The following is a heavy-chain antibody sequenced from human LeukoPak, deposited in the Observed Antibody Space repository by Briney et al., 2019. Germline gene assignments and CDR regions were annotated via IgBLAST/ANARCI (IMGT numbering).Heavy chain of an antibody. CDR3: AKDTAENGDYCFDY. CDR2: ISGSGGST. V-gene: IGHV3-23*01. Sequence: GGSLRLSCAASGFTFSSYSMNWVRQAPGKGLEWVSAISGSGGSTYYADSVKGRFTISRDNSKNTLYLQMNSLRAEDTAVYYCAKDTAENGDYCFDYWGQGTLVTVSS. J-gene: IGHJ4*02. D-gene: IGHD4-17*01. CDR1: GFTFSSYS.